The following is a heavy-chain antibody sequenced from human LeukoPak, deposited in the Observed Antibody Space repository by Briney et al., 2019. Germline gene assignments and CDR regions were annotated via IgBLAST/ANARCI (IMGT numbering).Heavy chain of an antibody. Sequence: PSETLSLTCTVSGGSTASSSHYWGWIRQSPGKGLEWIAIMYYTGSTYYNPPLRSRVSISVDTFRNQFSLKLTSVTAADTAVYYCARHRIQPPVLMDVWGQGTTVTVSS. CDR1: GGSTASSSHY. V-gene: IGHV4-39*01. D-gene: IGHD5-18*01. J-gene: IGHJ6*02. CDR3: ARHRIQPPVLMDV. CDR2: MYYTGST.